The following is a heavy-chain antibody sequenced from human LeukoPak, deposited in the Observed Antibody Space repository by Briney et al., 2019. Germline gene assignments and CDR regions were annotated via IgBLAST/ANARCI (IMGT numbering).Heavy chain of an antibody. CDR3: ARLMQVVAAPIDY. Sequence: ASVKVSCKASGYTFTGYYMHWVRQAPGQGLEWMGWINPNSGGTNYAQKFQGRVTMTRDTSISTAYMELSRLRSDDTAVYYCARLMQVVAAPIDYWGQGTLVTVSS. D-gene: IGHD2-15*01. V-gene: IGHV1-2*02. J-gene: IGHJ4*02. CDR1: GYTFTGYY. CDR2: INPNSGGT.